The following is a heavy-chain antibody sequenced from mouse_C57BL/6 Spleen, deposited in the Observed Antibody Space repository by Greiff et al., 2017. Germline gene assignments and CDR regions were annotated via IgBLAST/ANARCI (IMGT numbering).Heavy chain of an antibody. Sequence: QVQLLQSGAELVKPGASVKLSCKASGYTFTEYTIHWVKQSSGQGLEWIGWFYPGSGSIMYNEKFKDKATLTVDKSSSTVYMELSRLTSEDSAVYFCARDEEGTYGSYAWFAYWGKGTLVTVSA. V-gene: IGHV1-62-2*01. CDR1: GYTFTEYT. D-gene: IGHD1-1*02. CDR2: FYPGSGSI. CDR3: ARDEEGTYGSYAWFAY. J-gene: IGHJ3*01.